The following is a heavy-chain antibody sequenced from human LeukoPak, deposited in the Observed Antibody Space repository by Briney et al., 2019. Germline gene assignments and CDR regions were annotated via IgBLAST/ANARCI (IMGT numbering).Heavy chain of an antibody. CDR1: GGSISSHY. V-gene: IGHV4-4*07. D-gene: IGHD6-19*01. Sequence: SETLSLTCTVSGGSISSHYWSWIRQPAGKGLEWIGRIYDGGRTSYNPSLKSRVTMSVDTSKNQFSLKLSSVTAADTAVYYCARQAVAGSIDYWGQGTLVTVSS. J-gene: IGHJ4*02. CDR2: IYDGGRT. CDR3: ARQAVAGSIDY.